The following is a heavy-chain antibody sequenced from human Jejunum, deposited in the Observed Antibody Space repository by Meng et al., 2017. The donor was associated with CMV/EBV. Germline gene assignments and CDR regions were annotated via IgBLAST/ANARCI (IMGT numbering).Heavy chain of an antibody. CDR2: IHYTETT. J-gene: IGHJ4*02. V-gene: IGHV4-39*07. Sequence: LQEPGPGLVKPSEPRSLTCTVSGDSISSGRHFWGWIRQAPGKGLEWIATIHYTETTHYNPSLKSRITISVDTSKNQISLKVNSVTAADTAMYYCAADISTAWFYYWGQGTLVTVSS. CDR3: AADISTAWFYY. CDR1: GDSISSGRHF. D-gene: IGHD2-2*01.